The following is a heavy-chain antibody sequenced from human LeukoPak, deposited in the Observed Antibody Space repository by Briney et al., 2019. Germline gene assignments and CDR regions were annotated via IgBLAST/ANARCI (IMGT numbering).Heavy chain of an antibody. CDR2: IYSDNT. CDR3: ARETYYYDSSGYFAIDAFDI. Sequence: GGSLRLSCTVSGFTVSSNSMSWVRQAPGKGLEWVSFIYSDNTHYSDSVKGRFTISRDNSKNTLYLQMNSLRAEDTAVYYCARETYYYDSSGYFAIDAFDIWGQGTMVTVSS. J-gene: IGHJ3*02. V-gene: IGHV3-53*01. CDR1: GFTVSSNS. D-gene: IGHD3-22*01.